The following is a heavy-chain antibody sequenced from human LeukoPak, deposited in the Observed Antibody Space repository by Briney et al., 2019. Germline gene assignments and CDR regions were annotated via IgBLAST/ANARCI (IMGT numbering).Heavy chain of an antibody. J-gene: IGHJ4*02. CDR2: IYSDDRT. CDR3: ARAEVATPSPGYYYFDY. CDR1: GFTFSSYS. V-gene: IGHV3-66*01. Sequence: GGSLRLSCAASGFTFSSYSMNWVRQAPGKGLEWVSAIYSDDRTYYADSVKGRFAIFRDNSKNTLYLQMNSLRAEDTAVYYCARAEVATPSPGYYYFDYWGQGTLVTVSS. D-gene: IGHD5-12*01.